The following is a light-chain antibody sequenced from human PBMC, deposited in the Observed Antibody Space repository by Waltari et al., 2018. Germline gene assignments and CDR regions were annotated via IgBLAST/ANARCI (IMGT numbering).Light chain of an antibody. CDR3: SSYAGNYIYV. V-gene: IGLV2-8*01. J-gene: IGLJ1*01. CDR2: AVT. CDR1: SGDLGTYGH. Sequence: QSALTQPPSASGSPGQSVTISCTGTSGDLGTYGHVSWYQQHPGKAPKVIVYAVTKRPSGVPDLFSGSKSGDTAFLTVSGLQAEDEADYYCSSYAGNYIYVFGTGTEVTVL.